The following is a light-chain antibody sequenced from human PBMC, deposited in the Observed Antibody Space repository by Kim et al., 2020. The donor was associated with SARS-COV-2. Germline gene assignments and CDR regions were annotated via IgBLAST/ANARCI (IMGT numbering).Light chain of an antibody. CDR2: GAS. CDR3: QQYDDWPPWT. V-gene: IGKV3-15*01. J-gene: IGKJ1*01. CDR1: QSVSDN. Sequence: PGERATLSCRASQSVSDNLAWYQQKPGQAPRLLIYGASTRATGIPARFSGSGSGTEFTLTISSLQSEDSAVYYCQQYDDWPPWTFGQGTKVDIK.